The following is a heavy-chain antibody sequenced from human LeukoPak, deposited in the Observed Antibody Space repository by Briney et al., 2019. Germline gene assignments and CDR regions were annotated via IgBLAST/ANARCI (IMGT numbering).Heavy chain of an antibody. D-gene: IGHD2-2*02. Sequence: SETLSLTCTVSGGSISSYYWSWIRQPPGKGLEWIGYIYYSGSTNYNPSLKSRVTISVDTSKNQFSLKLSSVTAADTAVYYCARAYIVVVPAAIEDYYYYMDVWGKGTTVTVSS. J-gene: IGHJ6*03. CDR1: GGSISSYY. V-gene: IGHV4-59*01. CDR3: ARAYIVVVPAAIEDYYYYMDV. CDR2: IYYSGST.